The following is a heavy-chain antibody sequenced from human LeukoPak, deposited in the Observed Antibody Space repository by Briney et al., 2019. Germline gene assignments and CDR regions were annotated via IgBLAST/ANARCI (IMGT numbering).Heavy chain of an antibody. CDR1: GYSISSGYY. J-gene: IGHJ5*02. CDR3: ARVQRGYSGRTTPQNNWFDP. D-gene: IGHD5-12*01. CDR2: IYHSGST. Sequence: PPETLSLTCTVSGYSISSGYYWGCIRQPPGKGLEWNGSIYHSGSTNYNPSLKSRVTISVDTSKNQFSLKLSSVTAADTAVYYCARVQRGYSGRTTPQNNWFDPWGQGTLVTVSS. V-gene: IGHV4-38-2*02.